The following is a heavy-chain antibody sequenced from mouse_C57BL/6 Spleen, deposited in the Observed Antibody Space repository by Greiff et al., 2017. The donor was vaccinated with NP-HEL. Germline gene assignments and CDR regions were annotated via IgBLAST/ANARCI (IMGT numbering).Heavy chain of an antibody. CDR3: ARYQDYDVGFAY. CDR2: INPNNGGT. CDR1: GYTFTDYN. Sequence: EVQLQQSGPELVKPGASVKMSCKASGYTFTDYNMHWVKQSHGKSLEWIGYINPNNGGTSYNQKFKGKATLTVNKSSSTAYMELRSLTSEDSAVYYWARYQDYDVGFAYWGQGTLVTVSA. J-gene: IGHJ3*01. V-gene: IGHV1-22*01. D-gene: IGHD2-4*01.